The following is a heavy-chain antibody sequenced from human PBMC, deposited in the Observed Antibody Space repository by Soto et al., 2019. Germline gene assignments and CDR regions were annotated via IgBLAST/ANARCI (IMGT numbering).Heavy chain of an antibody. CDR1: GGSISSGGYY. D-gene: IGHD7-27*01. J-gene: IGHJ4*02. Sequence: PSETLSLTCTVSGGSISSGGYYWSWIRQHPGKGLEWIGYIYYTGSIYYNPSLKSRVTISVDTSKNQLSLKLSSVTAADTAVYYCARRSGYYFDYWGQGSLVTVSS. CDR3: ARRSGYYFDY. CDR2: IYYTGSI. V-gene: IGHV4-31*03.